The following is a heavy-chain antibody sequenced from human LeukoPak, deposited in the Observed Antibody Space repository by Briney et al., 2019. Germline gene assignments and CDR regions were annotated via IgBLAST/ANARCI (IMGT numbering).Heavy chain of an antibody. Sequence: GGSLRLSCAASGFTFDDYGMSWVRQAPGKGLEWVSGINWNGGSTGYADSVKGRFTISRDNSKNTLYLQMNSLRAEDTAVYYCAKVGDYDILTGYCDYWGQGTLVTVSS. J-gene: IGHJ4*02. V-gene: IGHV3-20*04. CDR1: GFTFDDYG. CDR3: AKVGDYDILTGYCDY. D-gene: IGHD3-9*01. CDR2: INWNGGST.